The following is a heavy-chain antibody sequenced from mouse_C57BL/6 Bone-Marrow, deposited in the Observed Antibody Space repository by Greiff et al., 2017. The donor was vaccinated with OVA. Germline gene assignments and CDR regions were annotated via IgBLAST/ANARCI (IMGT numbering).Heavy chain of an antibody. CDR3: ARLCTGAMDY. Sequence: EVQRLESGGDLVKPGGSLKLSCAASGFTFSSYGMSWVRQTPDKRLEWVATISSGGSYTYYPDSVKGRFTISRDNAKNTLYLQMSSLKSEDTAMYYCARLCTGAMDYWGQGTSVTVSS. CDR2: ISSGGSYT. V-gene: IGHV5-6*01. CDR1: GFTFSSYG. J-gene: IGHJ4*01. D-gene: IGHD1-1*01.